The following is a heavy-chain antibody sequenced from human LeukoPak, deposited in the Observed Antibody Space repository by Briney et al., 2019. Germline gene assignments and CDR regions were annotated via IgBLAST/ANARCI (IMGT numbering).Heavy chain of an antibody. J-gene: IGHJ6*03. CDR3: ARHMEDIVLMVSYYYMDV. V-gene: IGHV4-34*01. CDR2: INHSGST. Sequence: SETLSLTCAVYGGSFSGYYWSWIRQPPGKGLEWIGEINHSGSTNYNPSLKSRVTISVDTSKNQFSLKLSSVTAADTAVYYCARHMEDIVLMVSYYYMDVWGKGTTVTVSS. CDR1: GGSFSGYY. D-gene: IGHD2-8*01.